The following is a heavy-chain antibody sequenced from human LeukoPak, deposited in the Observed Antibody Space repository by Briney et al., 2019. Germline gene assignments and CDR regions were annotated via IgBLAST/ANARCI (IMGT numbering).Heavy chain of an antibody. D-gene: IGHD6-19*01. V-gene: IGHV4-31*03. Sequence: SETLSLTCSVSEGSIGGAGSYWTWIRQQPGKDLDWIGYIYSTGSTSFNPSLRSRVSMSVDTSENQFSLRLSSVTAADRGVYFCARQRGYDSGGTGSFDSWGQGILVTVSS. CDR1: EGSIGGAGSY. J-gene: IGHJ4*02. CDR2: IYSTGST. CDR3: ARQRGYDSGGTGSFDS.